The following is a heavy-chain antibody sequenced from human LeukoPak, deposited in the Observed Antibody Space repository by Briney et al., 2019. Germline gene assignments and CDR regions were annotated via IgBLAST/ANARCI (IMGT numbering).Heavy chain of an antibody. Sequence: PGGSLRLSCAASGFTVSSIYMNWVRQAPGKGLEWVSVIYSGGTTYYADSVNGRFTISRDNSKNTLYLQMNSLRAEDTAVYYCARASSIGAAGLFDSWGQGTLVTVSS. CDR2: IYSGGTT. D-gene: IGHD6-13*01. J-gene: IGHJ4*02. CDR3: ARASSIGAAGLFDS. V-gene: IGHV3-53*01. CDR1: GFTVSSIY.